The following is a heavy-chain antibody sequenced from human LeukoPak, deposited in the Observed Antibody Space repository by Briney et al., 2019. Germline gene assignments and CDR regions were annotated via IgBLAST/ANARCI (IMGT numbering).Heavy chain of an antibody. V-gene: IGHV1-2*06. Sequence: ASVKVSCKASGYTFTGYYMHWVRQAPGQGLEWMGRINPNSGGTNYAQKFQGRVTMTRDTSISTAYMELSRLRSDDTAVYYCAIDNPRITIFGVVNWGQGTLVTVSS. J-gene: IGHJ4*02. CDR3: AIDNPRITIFGVVN. D-gene: IGHD3-3*01. CDR2: INPNSGGT. CDR1: GYTFTGYY.